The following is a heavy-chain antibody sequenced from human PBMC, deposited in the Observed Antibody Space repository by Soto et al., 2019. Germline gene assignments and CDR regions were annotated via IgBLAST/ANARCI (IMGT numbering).Heavy chain of an antibody. J-gene: IGHJ6*02. D-gene: IGHD2-15*01. CDR3: ASPLGYCSGGSCDHYYYYYGMDV. Sequence: ASVKVSCKASGYTFTGYYMHCVRQAPGQVLEWMGWINPDSGGTNYAQKFQGRVTMTRDTSISTAYMELSRLRSDDTAVYYCASPLGYCSGGSCDHYYYYYGMDVWGQGTTVTVSS. CDR2: INPDSGGT. CDR1: GYTFTGYY. V-gene: IGHV1-2*02.